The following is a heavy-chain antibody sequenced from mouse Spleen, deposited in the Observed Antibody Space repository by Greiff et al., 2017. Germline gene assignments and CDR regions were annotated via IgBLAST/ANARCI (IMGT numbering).Heavy chain of an antibody. CDR2: ISDGGSYT. J-gene: IGHJ3*01. CDR1: GFTFSDYY. CDR3: ARGGNSYYGSPWFAY. V-gene: IGHV5-4*02. D-gene: IGHD1-1*01. Sequence: EVQGVESGGGLVKPGGSLKLSCAASGFTFSDYYMYWVRQTPEKRLEWVATISDGGSYTYYPDSVKGRFTISRDNAKNNLYLQMSSLKSEDTAMYYCARGGNSYYGSPWFAYWGQGTLVTVSA.